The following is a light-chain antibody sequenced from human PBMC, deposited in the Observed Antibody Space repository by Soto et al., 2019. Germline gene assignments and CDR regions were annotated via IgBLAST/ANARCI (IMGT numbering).Light chain of an antibody. V-gene: IGLV2-11*01. Sequence: QSALTQPRSVSGSPGQSVTISCTATGSDVGDSSHVSWYQLHPGKAPKLMIYDVSHRPSGVSHRFSGSKSGNTASLTISGLQAEDEADYYCGSYTTSSNYVFGTGTKLTVL. J-gene: IGLJ1*01. CDR1: GSDVGDSSH. CDR3: GSYTTSSNYV. CDR2: DVS.